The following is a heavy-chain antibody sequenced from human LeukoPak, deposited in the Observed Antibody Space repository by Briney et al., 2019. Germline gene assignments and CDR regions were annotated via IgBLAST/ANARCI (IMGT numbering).Heavy chain of an antibody. V-gene: IGHV4-59*01. CDR2: IYYSGST. J-gene: IGHJ4*02. D-gene: IGHD6-19*01. CDR1: GGSISSYY. Sequence: PSETLSLTCTVSGGSISSYYWSWIRQPPGKGLEWIGYIYYSGSTNYNPSLKSRVTISVDTSENQFSLKLSSVTAADTAVYYCAIGEIAVAVNWGQGTLVTVSS. CDR3: AIGEIAVAVN.